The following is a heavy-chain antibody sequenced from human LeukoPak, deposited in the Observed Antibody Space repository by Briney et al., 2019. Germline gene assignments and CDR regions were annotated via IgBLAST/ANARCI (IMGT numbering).Heavy chain of an antibody. D-gene: IGHD3-10*01. V-gene: IGHV1-18*01. CDR2: ISAYNGNT. CDR1: GYTFTSYG. J-gene: IGHJ4*02. CDR3: AREAVVLWFGELLRELDY. Sequence: GASVKVSCKASGYTFTSYGISWVRQAPGQGLEWMGWISAYNGNTNYAQKLQGRVTMTTDTSTSTAYMELRSLRSDDTAVYYCAREAVVLWFGELLRELDYWGQGTLVTVSS.